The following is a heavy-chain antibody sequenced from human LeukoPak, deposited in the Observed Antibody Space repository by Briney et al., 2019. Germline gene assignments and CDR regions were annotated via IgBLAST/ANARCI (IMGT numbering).Heavy chain of an antibody. V-gene: IGHV3-23*01. CDR3: AKVSGQVVD. CDR2: ISISYSRT. J-gene: IGHJ4*02. D-gene: IGHD6-19*01. Sequence: PGGSLRLSCAASGFTFSSYGMNWVRRAPGKGLEWVSGISISYSRTYYADSVKGRFTISRDNSRNTLYLQMNSLRAEDTAIYYCAKVSGQVVDWGQGTLVTVTS. CDR1: GFTFSSYG.